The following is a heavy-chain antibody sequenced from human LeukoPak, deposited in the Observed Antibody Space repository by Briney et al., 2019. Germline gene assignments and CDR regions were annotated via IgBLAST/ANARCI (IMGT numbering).Heavy chain of an antibody. D-gene: IGHD4/OR15-4a*01. V-gene: IGHV1-2*02. Sequence: ASVKVSCKASGYTFTGYYMHWVRQAPGQGLEWMGWINPNSGGTNYAQKFQGRVTMTRDTSISTAYMELSRLRSDDTAVYYCARDLSGATPVFDYWGQGTLVTVSS. CDR3: ARDLSGATPVFDY. CDR1: GYTFTGYY. CDR2: INPNSGGT. J-gene: IGHJ4*02.